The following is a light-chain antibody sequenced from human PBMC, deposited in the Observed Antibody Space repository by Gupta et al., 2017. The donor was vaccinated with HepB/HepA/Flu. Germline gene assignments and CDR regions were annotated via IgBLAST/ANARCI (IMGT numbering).Light chain of an antibody. J-gene: IGLJ3*02. CDR1: TLSRQY. CDR2: QDK. CDR3: QSFDASGRV. V-gene: IGLV3-25*03. Sequence: SDDLTHPPSVSVSPGQTARITWSGDTLSRQYTYWYQPRPGQAPILIIFQDKARPTAIPERVSASSSGTTASMTIRDVQSEAAADYFCQSFDASGRVFGGGTKLTVL.